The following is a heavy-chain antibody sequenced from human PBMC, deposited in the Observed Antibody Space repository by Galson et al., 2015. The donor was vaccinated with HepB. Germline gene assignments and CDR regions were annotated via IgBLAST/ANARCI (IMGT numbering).Heavy chain of an antibody. Sequence: SLRLSCAASGFTFSSYSMNWVRQAPGKGLEWVSSISSSSYIYYADSVKGRFTISRDNAKNSLYLQMNSLRAEDTAVYYCARDSGSYCFDYWGQASLFTVSS. CDR1: GFTFSSYS. V-gene: IGHV3-21*01. J-gene: IGHJ4*02. D-gene: IGHD1-26*01. CDR3: ARDSGSYCFDY. CDR2: ISSSSYI.